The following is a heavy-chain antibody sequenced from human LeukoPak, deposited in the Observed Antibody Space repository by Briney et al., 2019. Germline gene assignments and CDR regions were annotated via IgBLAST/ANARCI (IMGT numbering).Heavy chain of an antibody. V-gene: IGHV3-21*01. J-gene: IGHJ5*02. D-gene: IGHD3-10*01. Sequence: GGSLRLSCAASGFTFSSYSMNWVRQAPGKGLEWVSSISSSSSYIYYADSVKGRFTISRDNAKNSLYLQMNSLRAEDTAVYYCARVSRPYGSGTYNWFDPWGQGTLVTVSS. CDR1: GFTFSSYS. CDR3: ARVSRPYGSGTYNWFDP. CDR2: ISSSSSYI.